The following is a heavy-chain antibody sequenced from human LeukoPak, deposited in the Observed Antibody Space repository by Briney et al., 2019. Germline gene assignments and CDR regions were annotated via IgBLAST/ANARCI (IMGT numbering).Heavy chain of an antibody. V-gene: IGHV1-69*04. CDR2: IIPILGIA. CDR1: GGTFSSYT. CDR3: ARDVWESTYYYYYGMDV. Sequence: SVKVSCKASGGTFSSYTISWVRQAPGQGLEWMGRIIPILGIANYAQKFQGRVTITADKSTSTAYMKLSSLRSEDTAVYYCARDVWESTYYYYYGMDVWGQGTTVTVSS. D-gene: IGHD2-8*01. J-gene: IGHJ6*02.